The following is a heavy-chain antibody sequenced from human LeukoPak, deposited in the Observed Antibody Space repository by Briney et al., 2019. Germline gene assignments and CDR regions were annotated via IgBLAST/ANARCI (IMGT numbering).Heavy chain of an antibody. J-gene: IGHJ1*01. CDR2: ISWDGGST. CDR1: GFTFDDYA. D-gene: IGHD3-3*01. CDR3: EKGPEGGVVINYFQH. V-gene: IGHV3-43D*03. Sequence: GGSLRLSCAASGFTFDDYAMHWVRQAPGKGLEWVSLISWDGGSTYYADSVKGRFTISRDNSKNSLYLQMNSLRAEDTALYYCEKGPEGGVVINYFQHWGQGTLVTVSS.